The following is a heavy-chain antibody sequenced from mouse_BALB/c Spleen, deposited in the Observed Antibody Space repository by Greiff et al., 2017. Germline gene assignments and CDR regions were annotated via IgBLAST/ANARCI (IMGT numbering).Heavy chain of an antibody. V-gene: IGHV1-7*01. CDR1: GYTFTSYW. D-gene: IGHD2-4*01. J-gene: IGHJ2*01. CDR3: ARGMITTGRDY. Sequence: QVHVKQSGAELAKPGASVKMSCKASGYTFTSYWMHWVKQRPGQGLEWIGYINPSTGYTEYNQKFKDKATLTADKSSSTAYMQLSSLTSEDSAVYYCARGMITTGRDYWGQGTTLTVSS. CDR2: INPSTGYT.